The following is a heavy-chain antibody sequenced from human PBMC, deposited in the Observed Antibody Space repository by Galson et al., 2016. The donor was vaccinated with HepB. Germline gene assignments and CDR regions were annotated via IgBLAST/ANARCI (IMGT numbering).Heavy chain of an antibody. CDR3: ARARRVTVRRRRWIDP. Sequence: SVKVSCKASGYAFTNYQMHWVRQAPGQGLEWMGTINPSDGSTTNAQKFRGRVTMTRDTSTRIVYLEMNSLRSEDTAVYYCARARRVTVRRRRWIDPWGQGTLVTVSP. CDR1: GYAFTNYQ. J-gene: IGHJ5*02. V-gene: IGHV1-46*03. CDR2: INPSDGST. D-gene: IGHD6-6*01.